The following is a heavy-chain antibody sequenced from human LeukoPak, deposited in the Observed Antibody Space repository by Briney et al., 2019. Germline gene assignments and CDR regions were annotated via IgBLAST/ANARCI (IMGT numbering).Heavy chain of an antibody. CDR1: GGTFSSYA. D-gene: IGHD5-12*01. J-gene: IGHJ3*02. CDR3: ARLSALRDGYNFARAFDI. Sequence: ASVKVSCKASGGTFSSYAISWVRQAPGQGLEWMGRIIPILGIANYAQKFQGRVTITADKSTSTAYMELSSLRSEDTAVYYCARLSALRDGYNFARAFDIWSQGTMVTVSS. CDR2: IIPILGIA. V-gene: IGHV1-69*04.